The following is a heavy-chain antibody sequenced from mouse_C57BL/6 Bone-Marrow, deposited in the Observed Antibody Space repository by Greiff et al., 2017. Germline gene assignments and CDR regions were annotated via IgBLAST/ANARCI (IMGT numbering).Heavy chain of an antibody. J-gene: IGHJ2*01. Sequence: EVQLQESGTVLARPGASVKMSCKTSGYTFTSYWMHWVKQRPGQGLEWIGAIYPGNSDTSYNQKFKGKAKLTAVTSASTAYMELSSLTNEDSAVYYCTREGYDGYPFDYGGQGTTLTVSS. CDR2: IYPGNSDT. CDR3: TREGYDGYPFDY. D-gene: IGHD2-3*01. V-gene: IGHV1-5*01. CDR1: GYTFTSYW.